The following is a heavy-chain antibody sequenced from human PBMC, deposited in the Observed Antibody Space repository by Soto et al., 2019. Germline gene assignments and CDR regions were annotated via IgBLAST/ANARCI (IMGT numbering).Heavy chain of an antibody. Sequence: EVQLVESGGGLVQPGGSLRLSCAASGFTLSDNWIHWVRRVPGKGLVWVSRTNSDGSSVTYADSVKGRFTLSRDNAKYTWCLQMDILRVEDTAMYYCVRAPEQRPCDYWGQGTLVTVSS. J-gene: IGHJ4*02. CDR1: GFTLSDNW. CDR2: TNSDGSSV. D-gene: IGHD6-25*01. V-gene: IGHV3-74*03. CDR3: VRAPEQRPCDY.